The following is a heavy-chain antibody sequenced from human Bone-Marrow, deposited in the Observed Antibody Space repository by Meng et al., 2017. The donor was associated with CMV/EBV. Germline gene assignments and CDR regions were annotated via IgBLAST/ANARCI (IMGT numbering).Heavy chain of an antibody. V-gene: IGHV1-2*02. J-gene: IGHJ6*02. D-gene: IGHD2-2*01. Sequence: ASLKVSCKASGYTFTGYYMHWVRQAPGQGLEWMGWINPNSGGTNYAQKFQGRVTMTRDTSVSTAYMELSRLRSDDAAVYYCARDDYCSSTSCYPKKNYYYYYGMDVGGQRNTVNV. CDR1: GYTFTGYY. CDR3: ARDDYCSSTSCYPKKNYYYYYGMDV. CDR2: INPNSGGT.